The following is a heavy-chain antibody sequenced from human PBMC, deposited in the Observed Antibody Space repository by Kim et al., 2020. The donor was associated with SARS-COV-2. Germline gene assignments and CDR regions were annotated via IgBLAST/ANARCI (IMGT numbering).Heavy chain of an antibody. D-gene: IGHD3-22*01. Sequence: SETLSLTCAVYGGSFSGYYWSWIRQPPGKGLEWIGEINHSGSTNYNPSLKSRVTISVDTSKNQFSLKLSSVTAADTAVYYCASPPAAYYYDSSGYAPWGQGTLVTVSS. V-gene: IGHV4-34*01. J-gene: IGHJ5*02. CDR2: INHSGST. CDR3: ASPPAAYYYDSSGYAP. CDR1: GGSFSGYY.